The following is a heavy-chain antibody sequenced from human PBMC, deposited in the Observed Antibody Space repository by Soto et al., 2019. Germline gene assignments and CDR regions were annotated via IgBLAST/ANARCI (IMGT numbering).Heavy chain of an antibody. CDR1: GFTFSDYE. J-gene: IGHJ5*02. D-gene: IGHD3-3*01. Sequence: GGSLRLSCAASGFTFSDYEMNWVRQAPGKGPEWVSYISPSGDAMYYADSVKGRFTISRDNAKNSLYLQMNSLRVEDTAVYYCSRDRIKVLVPYTWFDPWGQGTLVTVFS. V-gene: IGHV3-48*03. CDR3: SRDRIKVLVPYTWFDP. CDR2: ISPSGDAM.